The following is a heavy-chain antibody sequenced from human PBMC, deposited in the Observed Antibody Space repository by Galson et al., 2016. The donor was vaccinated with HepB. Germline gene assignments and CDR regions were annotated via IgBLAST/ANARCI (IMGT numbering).Heavy chain of an antibody. V-gene: IGHV1-18*01. Sequence: SVKVSCKASGYTFSSYGFIWVRQAPGQGLEWMGWISTDNGNTKYAQKFQGRVTMTTDTSTSTAYVELRSLKSDDTAVYYCARGSRYCTDGLCNAIDPWGQGTLVTVSS. J-gene: IGHJ5*02. CDR2: ISTDNGNT. D-gene: IGHD2-8*01. CDR3: ARGSRYCTDGLCNAIDP. CDR1: GYTFSSYG.